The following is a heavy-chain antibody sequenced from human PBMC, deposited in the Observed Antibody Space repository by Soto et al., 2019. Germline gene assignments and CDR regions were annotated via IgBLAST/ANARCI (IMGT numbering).Heavy chain of an antibody. V-gene: IGHV3-23*01. Sequence: AGGSLRLSCAASGFTFTSYAMSWVRQAPGKGLEWVSAISAGGGSTYYADSVKGRFTISRDNSKNTLYLQANSLRADDTAVYYCAKGGCGTYRHPFDFWGQGNMVTVSS. J-gene: IGHJ4*02. CDR2: ISAGGGST. CDR3: AKGGCGTYRHPFDF. D-gene: IGHD1-26*01. CDR1: GFTFTSYA.